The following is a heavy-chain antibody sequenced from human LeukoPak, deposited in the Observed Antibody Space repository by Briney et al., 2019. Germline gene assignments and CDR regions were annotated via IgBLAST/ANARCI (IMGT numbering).Heavy chain of an antibody. J-gene: IGHJ4*02. CDR3: ARSWDVDY. CDR1: VFTFSSHW. D-gene: IGHD1-26*01. Sequence: TGGSLRLSCAASVFTFSSHWMHWVRQAPGKGLVWVSRINIDGSSISYADSVKGRFTISRDNAKNTLYFQMNSLRAEDTAVYYCARSWDVDYWGQGTLVTVSS. V-gene: IGHV3-74*01. CDR2: INIDGSSI.